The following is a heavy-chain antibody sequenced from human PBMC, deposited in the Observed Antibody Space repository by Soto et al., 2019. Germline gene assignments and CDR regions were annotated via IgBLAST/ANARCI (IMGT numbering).Heavy chain of an antibody. CDR1: GFTFSSYG. Sequence: GGSLRLSCAASGFTFSSYGMHWVRQAPGKGLEWVAVIWYDGSNKYYADSVKGRFTISRDNSKSTLYLQMNSLRAEDTAVYYCARVTGTTQINDYWGQGTLVTVSS. CDR2: IWYDGSNK. V-gene: IGHV3-33*01. CDR3: ARVTGTTQINDY. D-gene: IGHD1-7*01. J-gene: IGHJ4*02.